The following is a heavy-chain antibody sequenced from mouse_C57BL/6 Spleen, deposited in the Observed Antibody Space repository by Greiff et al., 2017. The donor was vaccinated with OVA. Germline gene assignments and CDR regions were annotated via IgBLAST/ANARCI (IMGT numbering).Heavy chain of an antibody. V-gene: IGHV1-52*01. CDR1: GYTFTSYW. Sequence: VQLQQPGAELVRPGSSVKLSCKASGYTFTSYWMHWVKQRPIQGLEWIGNIDPSDSETHYNQKFKDKATLTVDKSSSTAYMRLSSLTSEDSAVYYCARYYYAMDYWGQGTSVTVSS. CDR2: IDPSDSET. CDR3: ARYYYAMDY. J-gene: IGHJ4*01.